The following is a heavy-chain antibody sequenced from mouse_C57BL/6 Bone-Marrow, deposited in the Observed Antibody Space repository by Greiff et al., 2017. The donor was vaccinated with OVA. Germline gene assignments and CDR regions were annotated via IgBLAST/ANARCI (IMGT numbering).Heavy chain of an antibody. Sequence: VQLQQSGPELVRPGASVKISCKAPGYSFTSHWMQWVRQRPGPGLAWIGEIFPGSGSTNYNEKFKGKATLTVDTSSSTAYMQLSSLTSEDYAVDFCARSFYGNYYFDYWGQGTTLTVSS. CDR3: ARSFYGNYYFDY. CDR2: IFPGSGST. D-gene: IGHD2-10*01. CDR1: GYSFTSHW. J-gene: IGHJ2*01. V-gene: IGHV1-56*01.